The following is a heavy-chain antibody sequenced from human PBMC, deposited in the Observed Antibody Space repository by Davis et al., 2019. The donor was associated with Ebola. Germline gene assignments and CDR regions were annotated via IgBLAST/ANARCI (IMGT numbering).Heavy chain of an antibody. Sequence: SETLSLTCTVSGYAITTYIWSWIRQSPGQGLEWIGSISYNGDTDYNPSLRGRVTLSIDTSKNQFSLKLTSVTAADTAVYHCARLHNWNGLDYWGQGTLVTVSS. CDR2: ISYNGDT. CDR1: GYAITTYI. D-gene: IGHD1-20*01. CDR3: ARLHNWNGLDY. V-gene: IGHV4-59*08. J-gene: IGHJ4*02.